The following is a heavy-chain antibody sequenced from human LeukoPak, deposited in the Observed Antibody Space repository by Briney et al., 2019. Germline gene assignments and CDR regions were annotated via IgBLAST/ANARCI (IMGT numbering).Heavy chain of an antibody. CDR1: GFSINNYA. CDR2: ITGSGTAT. D-gene: IGHD1-26*01. Sequence: PGGSLRLSCAASGFSINNYAMNWVRQAPGKGLECVSSITGSGTATYYTYSVKGRFTISRDNSKNTLNLEMNALRGEDTALYYCATPRGGSYHDGFDIWGQGTMVTVSS. V-gene: IGHV3-23*01. J-gene: IGHJ3*02. CDR3: ATPRGGSYHDGFDI.